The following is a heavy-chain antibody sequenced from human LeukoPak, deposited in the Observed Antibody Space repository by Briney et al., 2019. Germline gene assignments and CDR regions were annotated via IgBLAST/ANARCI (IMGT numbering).Heavy chain of an antibody. CDR2: IRYDGSNK. D-gene: IGHD3-3*01. J-gene: IGHJ5*02. Sequence: GGSLRLSCAASGFTLSSYGMHWVRQAPGKGLEWVAFIRYDGSNKYYADSVKGRFTISRDNSKNTLYLQMNSLRAEDTAVYYCAKAFRFWSGYSINWFDPWGQGTLVTVSS. CDR1: GFTLSSYG. CDR3: AKAFRFWSGYSINWFDP. V-gene: IGHV3-30*02.